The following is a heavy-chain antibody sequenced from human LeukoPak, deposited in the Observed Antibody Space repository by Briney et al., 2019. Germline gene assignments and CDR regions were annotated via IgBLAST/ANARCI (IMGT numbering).Heavy chain of an antibody. CDR2: IYYSGST. V-gene: IGHV4-39*01. Sequence: KPSETLSLTCTVSGGSISSSSYYWGWIRQPPGKGLEWIGSIYYSGSTFYNPSLKSRVTISVDTSKNQFSLKLSSVTAADTAVYYCARQRDNYHILTGYLFDYWGQGTLVTVSS. J-gene: IGHJ4*02. D-gene: IGHD3-9*01. CDR1: GGSISSSSYY. CDR3: ARQRDNYHILTGYLFDY.